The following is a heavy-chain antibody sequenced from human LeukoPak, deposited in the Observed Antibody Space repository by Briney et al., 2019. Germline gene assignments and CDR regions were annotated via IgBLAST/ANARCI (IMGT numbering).Heavy chain of an antibody. V-gene: IGHV4-34*01. Sequence: SETLSLTCAVYGGSFSGYYWSWIRQPPGKGLEWIGEINHSGSTNYNPSLKSRVTISVDTSKNQCSLKLSPVTAADTAVYYCARASVGCSSTSCYSTQFDYWGQGTLVTASS. CDR2: INHSGST. CDR3: ARASVGCSSTSCYSTQFDY. J-gene: IGHJ4*02. CDR1: GGSFSGYY. D-gene: IGHD2-2*01.